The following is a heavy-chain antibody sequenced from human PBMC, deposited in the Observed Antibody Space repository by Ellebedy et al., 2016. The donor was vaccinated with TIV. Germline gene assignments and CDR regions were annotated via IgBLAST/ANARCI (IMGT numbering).Heavy chain of an antibody. CDR3: ARTGYYGMDV. CDR2: IYYSGST. V-gene: IGHV4-30-4*02. CDR1: GGSISSGDYY. Sequence: SETLSLXXTVSGGSISSGDYYWSWIRQPPGKGLEWIGYIYYSGSTYYNPSLKSRVTISVDTSKNQFTLKLSSVTAADTAVYYCARTGYYGMDVWGQGTTVTVSS. D-gene: IGHD7-27*01. J-gene: IGHJ6*02.